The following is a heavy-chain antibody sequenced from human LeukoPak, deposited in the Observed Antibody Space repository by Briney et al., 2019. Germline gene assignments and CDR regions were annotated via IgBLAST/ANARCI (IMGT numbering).Heavy chain of an antibody. Sequence: SVKVSCKASGGTFSSYAIRWVRQAPGQGLEWMGGIIPIIGTANYAQKFQGRVTITADKSTSTAYMELSSLRSEDTAVYYCARTITGHPNDAFDIWGQGTMVTVSS. CDR1: GGTFSSYA. D-gene: IGHD3-3*01. CDR2: IIPIIGTA. V-gene: IGHV1-69*06. CDR3: ARTITGHPNDAFDI. J-gene: IGHJ3*02.